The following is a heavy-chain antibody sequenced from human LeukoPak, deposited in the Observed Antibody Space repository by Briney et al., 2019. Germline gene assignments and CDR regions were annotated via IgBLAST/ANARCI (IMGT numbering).Heavy chain of an antibody. D-gene: IGHD5-12*01. V-gene: IGHV3-23*01. Sequence: PGGSLRLSCAASGFNFADSAMSWVRQTPRKGLEWVSLISFNGRNTHYGDSVKGRFTISRDNSKDTVYLQMNSLRAEDTAIFYCARDIELSTWGPGAMVTVSS. J-gene: IGHJ3*01. CDR3: ARDIELST. CDR2: ISFNGRNT. CDR1: GFNFADSA.